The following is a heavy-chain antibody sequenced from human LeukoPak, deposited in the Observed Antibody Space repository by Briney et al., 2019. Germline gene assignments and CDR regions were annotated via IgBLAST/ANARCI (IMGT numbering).Heavy chain of an antibody. Sequence: GASVKVSCKASGYTFTSYGISWVRQAPGQGLEWRGWISAYRGNPNYAQKLQGRVTMTTDTATSTAYMELRSLRSDATAVYYCARTRRFYGGISVLACDYWGQGTLVTVSS. D-gene: IGHD4-23*01. V-gene: IGHV1-18*01. CDR3: ARTRRFYGGISVLACDY. J-gene: IGHJ4*02. CDR2: ISAYRGNP. CDR1: GYTFTSYG.